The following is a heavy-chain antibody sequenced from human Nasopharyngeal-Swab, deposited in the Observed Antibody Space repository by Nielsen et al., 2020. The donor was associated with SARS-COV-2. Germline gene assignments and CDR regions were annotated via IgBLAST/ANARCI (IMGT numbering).Heavy chain of an antibody. CDR1: GFTFSNYV. CDR3: AKDRVGAIPPLDAFDI. D-gene: IGHD1-26*01. CDR2: ISGSGGST. V-gene: IGHV3-23*01. J-gene: IGHJ3*02. Sequence: GESLKISCTASGFTFSNYVMSWVRQAPGKGLEWVSAISGSGGSTYYADSVKGRFTISRDNSKNTLYLQMSSLRAEDTAVYYCAKDRVGAIPPLDAFDIWGQGTMVTVSS.